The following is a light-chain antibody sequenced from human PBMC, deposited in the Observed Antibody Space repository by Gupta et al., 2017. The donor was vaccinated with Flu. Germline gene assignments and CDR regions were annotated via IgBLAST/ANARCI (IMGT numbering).Light chain of an antibody. CDR1: SSNVGSNY. V-gene: IGLV1-47*01. Sequence: QYVLTPPPSASGTPGQRVTISCSGSSSNVGSNYVYWYQQLPGTAPKLLIYRNNQRPSGVPDRFSGSKSGTSASLAISGLRSEDEADYYCAAWDDSLSGWVFGGGTKLTVL. CDR2: RNN. J-gene: IGLJ3*02. CDR3: AAWDDSLSGWV.